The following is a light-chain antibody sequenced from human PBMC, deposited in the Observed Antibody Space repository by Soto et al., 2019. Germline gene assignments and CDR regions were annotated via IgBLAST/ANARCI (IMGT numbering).Light chain of an antibody. J-gene: IGLJ2*01. Sequence: QSALTQPASGSGSPGQSITISCTGTSSDVGSYNLVSWYQQHPGKAPKLMIYEVTKRPSGVSNRFSGSKSGNTASLTISGLQAEDEADYYCCSYAGSGTFGFGGGTKVTVL. CDR3: CSYAGSGTFG. CDR2: EVT. V-gene: IGLV2-23*02. CDR1: SSDVGSYNL.